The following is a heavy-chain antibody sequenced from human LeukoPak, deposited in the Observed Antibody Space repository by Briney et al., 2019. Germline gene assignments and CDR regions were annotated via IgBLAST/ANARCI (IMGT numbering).Heavy chain of an antibody. D-gene: IGHD5-18*01. Sequence: SETLSLTCTVSGGSISSSSYYWGWIRQPPGKGLEWIGSIYYSGSTYYNTSLKSRVTISVDTSKNQLSLKLSSVTAADTAVYYCAKASGYSFGHFDYWGQGTLVTVSS. CDR2: IYYSGST. J-gene: IGHJ4*02. CDR1: GGSISSSSYY. CDR3: AKASGYSFGHFDY. V-gene: IGHV4-39*01.